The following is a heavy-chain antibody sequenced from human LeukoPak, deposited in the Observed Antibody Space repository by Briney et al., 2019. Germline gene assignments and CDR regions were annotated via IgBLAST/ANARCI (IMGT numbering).Heavy chain of an antibody. V-gene: IGHV3-48*02. CDR3: ARDGYKTRGPYDY. CDR1: GFTFGSYS. Sequence: GGSLRLSCAAPGFTFGSYSMNWVRQAPGKGLEWVSYISSSSSTIDYADSVKGRFTISRDNAKNSLYLQMNSLRDEDTAVYYCARDGYKTRGPYDYWGQGTLVTVSS. CDR2: ISSSSSTI. J-gene: IGHJ4*02. D-gene: IGHD5-24*01.